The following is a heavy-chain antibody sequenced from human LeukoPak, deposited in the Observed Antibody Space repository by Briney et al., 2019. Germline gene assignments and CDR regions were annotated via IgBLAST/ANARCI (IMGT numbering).Heavy chain of an antibody. CDR3: ARVGRSSWSAINFDY. V-gene: IGHV1-2*06. CDR2: ITPNSAGT. Sequence: ASLKVSCKASGYTFTGYYMHWVRQAPGQGLEWMGRITPNSAGTNYAQKFQGRVTMTRDTSISKVYMELGRLRSDDTAVYYCARVGRSSWSAINFDYWGQGTLVTVSS. CDR1: GYTFTGYY. D-gene: IGHD6-13*01. J-gene: IGHJ4*02.